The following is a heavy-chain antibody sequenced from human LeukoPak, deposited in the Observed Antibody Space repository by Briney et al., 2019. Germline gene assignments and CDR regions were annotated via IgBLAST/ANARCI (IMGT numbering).Heavy chain of an antibody. CDR1: RFTFSSFW. D-gene: IGHD7-27*01. Sequence: PGGSLRLSCAPSRFTFSSFWKTWVRQAPGKGLEWVANINEDGSEKNYVDSVKGRFTISRDNAKNSLYLQVNGLRAEDTALYYCARGGPTGALDDWGQGTLLTVSS. CDR3: ARGGPTGALDD. V-gene: IGHV3-7*01. CDR2: INEDGSEK. J-gene: IGHJ4*02.